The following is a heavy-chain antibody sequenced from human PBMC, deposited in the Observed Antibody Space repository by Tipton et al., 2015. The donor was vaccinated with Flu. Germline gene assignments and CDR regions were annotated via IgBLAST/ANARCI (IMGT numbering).Heavy chain of an antibody. CDR2: MNPNSGNT. D-gene: IGHD3-22*01. CDR3: ARGGGYYDSSGSYYVRPADS. J-gene: IGHJ4*02. V-gene: IGHV1-8*01. Sequence: QLVQSGAEVKKPGASVKVSCKASGYTFTSYDINWVRQATGQGLEWMGWMNPNSGNTGYAQKFQGRVTMTRDTSINTAYMELSSLRSEDTALYYCARGGGYYDSSGSYYVRPADSWGQGTLVTVSS. CDR1: GYTFTSYD.